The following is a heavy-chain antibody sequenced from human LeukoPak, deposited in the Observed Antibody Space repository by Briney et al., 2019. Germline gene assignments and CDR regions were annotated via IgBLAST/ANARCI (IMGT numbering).Heavy chain of an antibody. CDR1: GGSISSSSYY. V-gene: IGHV4-39*07. CDR2: ISYSGST. Sequence: SETLSLTCTVSGGSISSSSYYWGWIRQPPGKGLEWIGTISYSGSTNYNPSLKSRLTISLDTSKNQFSLKPSSVTAADTAVYYCARVSGITMIVVVPDDAFDIWGQGTMVTVSS. CDR3: ARVSGITMIVVVPDDAFDI. J-gene: IGHJ3*02. D-gene: IGHD3-22*01.